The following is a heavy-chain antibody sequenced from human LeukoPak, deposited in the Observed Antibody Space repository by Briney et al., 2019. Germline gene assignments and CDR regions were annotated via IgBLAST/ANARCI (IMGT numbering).Heavy chain of an antibody. V-gene: IGHV1-2*02. J-gene: IGHJ5*02. D-gene: IGHD2-15*01. CDR1: GYTFTCYC. Sequence: GASVEVSCKASGYTFTCYCMHWVRQAPGQGLEWMGWINLNSGGTNYAQKVQGRVTMTSDTSISTAYMELSRLRSDDTAVYYCARGWDIVVVPWFDPWGQGTLVTVSS. CDR2: INLNSGGT. CDR3: ARGWDIVVVPWFDP.